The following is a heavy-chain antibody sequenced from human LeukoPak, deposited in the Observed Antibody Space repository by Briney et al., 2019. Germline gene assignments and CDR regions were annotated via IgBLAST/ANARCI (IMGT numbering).Heavy chain of an antibody. CDR3: ARASSSSGWSNWFDP. CDR2: INPNSGGT. CDR1: GGTFSSYA. J-gene: IGHJ5*02. V-gene: IGHV1-2*02. Sequence: ASVKVSCKASGGTFSSYAISWVRQAPGQGLEWMGWINPNSGGTNYAQKFQGRVTMTRDTSISTAYMELSRLRSDDTAVYYCARASSSSGWSNWFDPWGQGTLVTVSS. D-gene: IGHD6-6*01.